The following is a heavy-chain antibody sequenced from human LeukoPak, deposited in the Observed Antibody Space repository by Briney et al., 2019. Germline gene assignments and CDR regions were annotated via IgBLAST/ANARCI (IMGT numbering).Heavy chain of an antibody. CDR2: INPNSGGT. V-gene: IGHV1-2*02. CDR3: ARAGLGYSGYEFDY. Sequence: ASVKVSCKASGYTFTSYGISWVRQAPGQGLQWMGWINPNSGGTNYALKFQGRVTMTRDTSISTTYMELSRLRSDDTAVYYCARAGLGYSGYEFDYWGQGTLVTVSS. CDR1: GYTFTSYG. J-gene: IGHJ4*02. D-gene: IGHD5-12*01.